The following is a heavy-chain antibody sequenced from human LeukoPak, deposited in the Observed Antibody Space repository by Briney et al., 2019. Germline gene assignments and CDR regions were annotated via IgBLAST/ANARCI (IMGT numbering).Heavy chain of an antibody. D-gene: IGHD5-18*01. CDR1: GGSISSYY. V-gene: IGHV4-59*01. J-gene: IGHJ6*03. Sequence: PSETLSLTCTVSGGSISSYYWSWIRQPPGKGLEWIGYIYYSGSTNYNPSLKSRVTMSVDTSKNQFSLKLSSVTAADTAVYYCARGLSGYSYGSYYYYYYTDVWGKGTTVTISS. CDR2: IYYSGST. CDR3: ARGLSGYSYGSYYYYYYTDV.